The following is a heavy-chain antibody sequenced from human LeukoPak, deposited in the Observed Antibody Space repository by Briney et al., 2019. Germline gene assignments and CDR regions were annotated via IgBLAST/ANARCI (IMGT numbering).Heavy chain of an antibody. CDR1: GYTFTSYG. Sequence: ASVKVSCKASGYTFTSYGISWVRQAPGQGLEWMGWISAYNGSTSYAQKLQGRVTMTTDTSTSTAYMELRSLRSDDTAVYYCARDPDYDILTGYYRGYYGMDVWGQGATVTVSS. J-gene: IGHJ6*02. CDR2: ISAYNGST. V-gene: IGHV1-18*01. CDR3: ARDPDYDILTGYYRGYYGMDV. D-gene: IGHD3-9*01.